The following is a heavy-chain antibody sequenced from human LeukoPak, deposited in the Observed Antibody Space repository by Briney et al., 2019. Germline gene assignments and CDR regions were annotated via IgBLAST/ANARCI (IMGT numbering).Heavy chain of an antibody. J-gene: IGHJ5*02. D-gene: IGHD6-6*01. CDR1: GGSISTYY. CDR2: IYYSGST. CDR3: ARSNIATRRGDNWFDP. Sequence: SETLSLTCTVSGGSISTYYWNWIRQSPGEGLEWIGYIYYSGSTSYNPSLKSRVTISVDTSKIQFSLKLTSVTAADTAVYYCARSNIATRRGDNWFDPWGQGTLVTVSP. V-gene: IGHV4-59*01.